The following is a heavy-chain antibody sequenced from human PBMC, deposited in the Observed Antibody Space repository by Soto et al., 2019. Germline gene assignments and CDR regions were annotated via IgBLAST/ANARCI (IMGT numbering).Heavy chain of an antibody. D-gene: IGHD6-13*01. J-gene: IGHJ6*02. Sequence: QVQLVESGGGVVQPGRSLRLSCAASGFTFSSYAMHWVRQAPGKGLEWVAVISYDGSNKYYADSVKGRFTISRDNSKNTLYLQMNSLRAEDTAVYYCARGTWKPASQRPGSRAAAGTAYYYYGMDVWGQGTTVTVSS. V-gene: IGHV3-30-3*01. CDR1: GFTFSSYA. CDR3: ARGTWKPASQRPGSRAAAGTAYYYYGMDV. CDR2: ISYDGSNK.